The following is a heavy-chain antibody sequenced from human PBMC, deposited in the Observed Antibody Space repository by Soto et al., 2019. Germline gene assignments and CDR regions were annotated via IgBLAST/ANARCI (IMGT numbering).Heavy chain of an antibody. J-gene: IGHJ4*02. V-gene: IGHV3-30-3*01. Sequence: QVQLVESGGGVVQPGRSLRLSCAASGFTFSSYAMHWVRQAPGKGLEWVAVISYDGSNKYYADSVKGRFTISRDNSKNTLYLQMNSLRAEDTAVYYCARDEKQWRVLFIGYWGQGTLVTVSS. CDR1: GFTFSSYA. D-gene: IGHD6-19*01. CDR2: ISYDGSNK. CDR3: ARDEKQWRVLFIGY.